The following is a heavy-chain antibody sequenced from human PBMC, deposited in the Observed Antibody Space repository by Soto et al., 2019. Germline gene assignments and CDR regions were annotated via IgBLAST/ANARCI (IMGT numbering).Heavy chain of an antibody. Sequence: QVQLQESGPGLVKPSQTLSLTCTVSGGSVTSVGYYWAWIRQHPGKGLEFIGHLYYSGTTYYNPSLMSRVTISEDTSTNHFSLPLTSVTAADTAVYYCAIILDFWSGHGVFDSWVHGTMVTVSS. J-gene: IGHJ3*02. CDR1: GGSVTSVGYY. V-gene: IGHV4-31*03. D-gene: IGHD3-3*01. CDR3: AIILDFWSGHGVFDS. CDR2: LYYSGTT.